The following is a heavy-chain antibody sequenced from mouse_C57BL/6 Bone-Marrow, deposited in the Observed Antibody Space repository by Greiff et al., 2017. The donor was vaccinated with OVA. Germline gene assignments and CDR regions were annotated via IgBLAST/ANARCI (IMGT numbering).Heavy chain of an antibody. J-gene: IGHJ3*01. CDR1: GYTFTSYW. CDR2: IDPSDSYT. Sequence: QVQLKQPGAELVRPGTSVKLSCKASGYTFTSYWMHWVKQRPGQGLEWIGVIDPSDSYTNYNQKFKGKATLTVDTSSSTAYMQLSSLTSEDSAVYYCARDSNPLAYWGQGTLVTVSA. D-gene: IGHD2-5*01. CDR3: ARDSNPLAY. V-gene: IGHV1-59*01.